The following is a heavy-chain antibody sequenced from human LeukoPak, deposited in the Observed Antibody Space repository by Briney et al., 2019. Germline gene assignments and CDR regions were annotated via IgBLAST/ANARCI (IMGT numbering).Heavy chain of an antibody. CDR2: ISSSSSYI. CDR3: ARDSVVVTATTYYYYYYMDV. J-gene: IGHJ6*03. V-gene: IGHV3-21*01. D-gene: IGHD2-21*02. CDR1: GFTFSSYN. Sequence: GGSLRLSCAASGFTFSSYNMNWVRQAPGKGLEWVSSISSSSSYIYYADSVKGRFTISRDNAKNSPYLQMNSLRAEDTAVYYCARDSVVVTATTYYYYYYMDVWGKGTTVTVSS.